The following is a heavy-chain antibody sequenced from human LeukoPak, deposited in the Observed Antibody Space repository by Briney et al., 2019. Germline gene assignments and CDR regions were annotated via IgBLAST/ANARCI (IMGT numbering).Heavy chain of an antibody. CDR3: AREILTGYAFDI. Sequence: GRSLRLSSAASGFTFSTYAMHWVRQAPGKGLEWVAFISYDGTNKYCADSVKGRFTISRDNSKNTLYLQMNSLRAEDTALYYCAREILTGYAFDIWGQGTMVTVSS. CDR1: GFTFSTYA. CDR2: ISYDGTNK. J-gene: IGHJ3*02. D-gene: IGHD7-27*01. V-gene: IGHV3-30-3*01.